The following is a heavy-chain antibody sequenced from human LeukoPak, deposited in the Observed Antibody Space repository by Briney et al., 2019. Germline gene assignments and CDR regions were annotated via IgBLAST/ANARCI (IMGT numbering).Heavy chain of an antibody. V-gene: IGHV4-34*01. CDR3: ARYPKSSYYYYGMDV. Sequence: PSETLSLTCAVYGGSFSGYYWSWIRQPRGKGLEWIGEINHSGSTNYNPSLKSRVTISVDTSKNQFSLKLSSVTAADTAVYYCARYPKSSYYYYGMDVWGQGTTVTVSS. CDR2: INHSGST. J-gene: IGHJ6*02. CDR1: GGSFSGYY.